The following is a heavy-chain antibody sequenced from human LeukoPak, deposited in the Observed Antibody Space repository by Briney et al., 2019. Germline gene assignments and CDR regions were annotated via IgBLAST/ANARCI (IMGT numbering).Heavy chain of an antibody. CDR1: GYTFTSYY. V-gene: IGHV1-46*01. CDR3: ARAGYYDFWSGYSGFWFDP. CDR2: INPSGGST. Sequence: GASVKVSCKASGYTFTSYYMHWVRQAPGQGREWMGIINPSGGSTSCAQKFKGRVTMTRDTSTSTVYMELSSLRSEDTAVYYCARAGYYDFWSGYSGFWFDPWGQGTLVTVSS. J-gene: IGHJ5*02. D-gene: IGHD3-3*01.